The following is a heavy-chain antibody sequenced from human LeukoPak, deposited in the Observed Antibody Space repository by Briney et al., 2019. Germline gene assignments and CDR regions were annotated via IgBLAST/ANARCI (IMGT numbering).Heavy chain of an antibody. CDR2: IYWDDDK. CDR3: AHYIAARNWFDP. J-gene: IGHJ5*02. V-gene: IGHV2-5*02. CDR1: GFSLSTSGLG. D-gene: IGHD6-6*01. Sequence: SGPTLVKPTQTLTLTCTFSGFSLSTSGLGVGWIRQPPGKALEWLALIYWDDDKRYSPSLKSRLTTTKDTSKNQVVLTMTKMDPVDTATYYCAHYIAARNWFDPWGQGTLVTVSS.